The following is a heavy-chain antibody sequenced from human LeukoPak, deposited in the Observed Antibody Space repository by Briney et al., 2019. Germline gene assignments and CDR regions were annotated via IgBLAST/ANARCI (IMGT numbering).Heavy chain of an antibody. CDR2: IRGDTST. CDR1: GFTASSTS. V-gene: IGHV3-66*04. Sequence: GGSLRLSCAASGFTASSTSIIWVRQAPGKGLECVSYIRGDTSTEYAEYVRGRFTISRDDAKNTVYLQMNSLRVEDTSVYCCARRRGGYGDGDFDYWGQGTLVTVSS. J-gene: IGHJ4*02. CDR3: ARRRGGYGDGDFDY. D-gene: IGHD4-17*01.